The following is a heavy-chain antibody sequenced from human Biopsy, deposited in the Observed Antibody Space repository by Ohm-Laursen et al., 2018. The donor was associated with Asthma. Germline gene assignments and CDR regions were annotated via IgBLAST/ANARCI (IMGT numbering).Heavy chain of an antibody. Sequence: SLRLSCAASGFTFRSYAMHWVRQAPGKGLEWVANIKHDGTEKNHVDSLKGRFTISRDNAKNSLYLQMNSLRAEDTAVYYCARDRPITMVRGVIITFDPWGQGTLVTVSS. J-gene: IGHJ5*02. D-gene: IGHD3-10*01. CDR3: ARDRPITMVRGVIITFDP. V-gene: IGHV3-7*01. CDR1: GFTFRSYA. CDR2: IKHDGTEK.